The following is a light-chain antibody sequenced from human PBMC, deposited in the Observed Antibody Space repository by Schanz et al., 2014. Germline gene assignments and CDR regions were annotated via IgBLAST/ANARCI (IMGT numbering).Light chain of an antibody. CDR1: QSVRSSS. Sequence: EIVLTQSPATLSLSPGERATLSCRASQSVRSSSLVWYQQKPGQAPRLLIYGASTRATGIPDRFSGSGSGADFTLIITRLEPEDFAVYYCQHYDGPPLTFGGGTKVEIK. J-gene: IGKJ4*01. CDR2: GAS. CDR3: QHYDGPPLT. V-gene: IGKV3-20*01.